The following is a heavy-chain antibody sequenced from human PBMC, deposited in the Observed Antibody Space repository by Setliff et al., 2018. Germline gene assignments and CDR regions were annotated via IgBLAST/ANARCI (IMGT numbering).Heavy chain of an antibody. CDR2: IYYRGST. CDR1: GYSISSGYN. V-gene: IGHV4-38-2*01. Sequence: SETLSPTCAVSGYSISSGYNWGWIRQPPGKGLEWIASIYYRGSTSYNSSLKSRVTISVDTSKNQFSLKLTSVTAADTAVYYCARSGDYGSGRLSPWGQGTLVTVSS. J-gene: IGHJ5*02. CDR3: ARSGDYGSGRLSP. D-gene: IGHD3-10*01.